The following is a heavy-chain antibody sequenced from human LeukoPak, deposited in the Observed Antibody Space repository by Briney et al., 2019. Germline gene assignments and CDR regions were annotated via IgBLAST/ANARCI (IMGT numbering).Heavy chain of an antibody. V-gene: IGHV3-30*03. CDR2: VASDGSYK. CDR1: GFTFSNAW. CDR3: ARDADWSPFY. D-gene: IGHD3/OR15-3a*01. J-gene: IGHJ4*02. Sequence: GGSLRLSCAASGFTFSNAWMNWVRQAPGKGLEWVAHVASDGSYKWYADSVRGRFTISRDNSKNTLFLQMNSLGAEDTGVYYCARDADWSPFYWGQGTLVTVSS.